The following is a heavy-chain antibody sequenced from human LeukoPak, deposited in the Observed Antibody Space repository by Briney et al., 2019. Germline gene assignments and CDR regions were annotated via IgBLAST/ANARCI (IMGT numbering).Heavy chain of an antibody. J-gene: IGHJ4*02. CDR1: GYTFTSYY. D-gene: IGHD6-19*01. V-gene: IGHV1-46*01. CDR2: INPSGGST. Sequence: ASVKVSCKASGYTFTSYYMHWVRQAPGQGLEWRRIINPSGGSTSYAQKFQGRVTMTRDTSTSTVYMELSSLRSEDTAVYYCARVGSSGYSLFDYWGQGTLVTVSS. CDR3: ARVGSSGYSLFDY.